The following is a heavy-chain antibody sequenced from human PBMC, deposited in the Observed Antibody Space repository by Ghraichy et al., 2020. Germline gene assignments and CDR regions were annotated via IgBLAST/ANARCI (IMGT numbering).Heavy chain of an antibody. V-gene: IGHV1-3*01. D-gene: IGHD1-26*01. CDR1: GYTFTSYA. CDR2: INAGNGNT. CDR3: ARLVGATRGSRLASDY. J-gene: IGHJ4*02. Sequence: ASVKVSCKASGYTFTSYAMHWVRQAPGQRLEWMGWINAGNGNTKYSQKFQGRVTITRDTSASTAYMELSSLRSEDTAVYYCARLVGATRGSRLASDYWGQGTLVTVSS.